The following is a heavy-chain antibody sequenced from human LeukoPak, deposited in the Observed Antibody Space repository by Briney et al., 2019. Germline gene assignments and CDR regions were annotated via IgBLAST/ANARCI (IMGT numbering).Heavy chain of an antibody. J-gene: IGHJ4*02. CDR3: AKEDYYDSSGYYFDYFDY. Sequence: GGSLRLSCAASGFTFSSYAMSWVRQAPGKGLGWVSAISGSGGSTYYADSVKGRFTISRDNSKNTLYLQMNSLRAEDTAVYYCAKEDYYDSSGYYFDYFDYWGQGTLVTVSS. V-gene: IGHV3-23*01. D-gene: IGHD3-22*01. CDR2: ISGSGGST. CDR1: GFTFSSYA.